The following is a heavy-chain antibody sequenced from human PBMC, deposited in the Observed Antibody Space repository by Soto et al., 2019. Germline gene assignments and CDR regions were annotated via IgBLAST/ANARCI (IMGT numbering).Heavy chain of an antibody. CDR3: ARVNAGYSYVNY. V-gene: IGHV3-74*01. CDR1: GFTFSSYW. CDR2: INSDGSTT. D-gene: IGHD5-18*01. J-gene: IGHJ4*02. Sequence: EVQLVESGGGLVQPGGSLRLSCAASGFTFSSYWMLWVRQAPGKGLVWVSRINSDGSTTSYADSVKGRFTISRDNAKNTLYLQMNSLRAEDTAVYYCARVNAGYSYVNYWGQGTLVTVSS.